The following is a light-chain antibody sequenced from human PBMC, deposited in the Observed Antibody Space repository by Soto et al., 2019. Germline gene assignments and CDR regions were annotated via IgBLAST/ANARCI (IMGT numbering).Light chain of an antibody. CDR1: SSNIGAGYE. CDR3: QSYDSSLRGHV. Sequence: QSVLTQPPSVSEAPGQRVTISCTGRSSNIGAGYEAHWYQQVPGTATKLLIYENNHRPSGVPDRFSGSKSGTSASLAITGRQAEDEAEYYCQSYDSSLRGHVFGTGTKLTVL. V-gene: IGLV1-40*01. J-gene: IGLJ1*01. CDR2: ENN.